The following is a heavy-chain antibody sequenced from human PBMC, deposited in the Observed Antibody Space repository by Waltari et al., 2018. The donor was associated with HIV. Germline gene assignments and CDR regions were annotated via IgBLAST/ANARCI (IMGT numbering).Heavy chain of an antibody. V-gene: IGHV1-24*01. Sequence: QVQLVQSGAEVKKPGASVKVSCKVSGYTLTELSMHWVRQAPGKGLEWMGSFDPEDGETNYAQKFQGRVTMAEYTSTDTAYMELSSLRSEATAVYYCATGCRGIVVVPYGMDVWGQGTTVTVSS. CDR3: ATGCRGIVVVPYGMDV. CDR2: FDPEDGET. CDR1: GYTLTELS. D-gene: IGHD3-22*01. J-gene: IGHJ6*02.